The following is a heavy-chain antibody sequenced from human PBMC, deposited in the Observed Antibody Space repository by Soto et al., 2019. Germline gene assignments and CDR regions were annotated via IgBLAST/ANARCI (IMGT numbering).Heavy chain of an antibody. D-gene: IGHD1-26*01. J-gene: IGHJ3*02. CDR1: GFTFSSYG. CDR2: MSYDGSNK. Sequence: QVQLVESGGGVVQPGRSLRLSCAASGFTFSSYGMHWVRQAPGKGLEWVAVMSYDGSNKYYADSVKGRFTISRDNSKNTLYLQMNSLRAEDTAVYYCAKDRIVGATWGGAFDIWGRGTMVTVSS. V-gene: IGHV3-30*18. CDR3: AKDRIVGATWGGAFDI.